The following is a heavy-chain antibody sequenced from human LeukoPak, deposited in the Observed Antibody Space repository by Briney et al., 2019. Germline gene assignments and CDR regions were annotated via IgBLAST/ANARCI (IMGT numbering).Heavy chain of an antibody. CDR2: IYSGGST. V-gene: IGHV3-66*01. D-gene: IGHD2-15*01. J-gene: IGHJ4*02. CDR1: GFTVSSNY. Sequence: GGSLRLSCAASGFTVSSNYMSWVRQAPGKGLEWVSVIYSGGSTYYADSVKGRFTISRDNSKNTLYLQMNSLRAEDTAVYYCTRIRARVAGGYWGQGTLVTVSS. CDR3: TRIRARVAGGY.